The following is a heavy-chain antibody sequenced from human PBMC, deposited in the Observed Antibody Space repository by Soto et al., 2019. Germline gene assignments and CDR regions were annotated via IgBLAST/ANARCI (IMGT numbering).Heavy chain of an antibody. D-gene: IGHD2-15*01. Sequence: PSVKVSFKASGYTFTSYYLHWVRQAPGQGLEWMGIINPTDGSTIYAQKFQGRVIMTRDTSTSTVYMDLSSLRSEDTAVYYCAREYCSGGSCRPDPWGQGTLVTVSS. J-gene: IGHJ5*02. CDR3: AREYCSGGSCRPDP. CDR2: INPTDGST. V-gene: IGHV1-46*03. CDR1: GYTFTSYY.